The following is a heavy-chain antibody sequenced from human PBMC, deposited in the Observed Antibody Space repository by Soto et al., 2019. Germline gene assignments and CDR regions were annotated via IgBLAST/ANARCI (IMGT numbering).Heavy chain of an antibody. D-gene: IGHD3-10*01. CDR2: IFAGGGST. V-gene: IGHV3-23*01. CDR1: GFTFSNYA. Sequence: GGSLRLSCAPSGFTFSNYAMFWVRQAPGKGLEWVSTIFAGGGSTYYADSVKGRFTISRDNSKNTLFLQMNSLRAEDTAVYFCAKDLIRGDGYIAFDYWGQGTLVTVSS. CDR3: AKDLIRGDGYIAFDY. J-gene: IGHJ4*02.